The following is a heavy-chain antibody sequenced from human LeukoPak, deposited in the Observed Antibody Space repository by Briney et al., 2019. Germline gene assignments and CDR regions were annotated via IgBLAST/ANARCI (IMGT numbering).Heavy chain of an antibody. V-gene: IGHV4-38-2*02. Sequence: SETLSLTCSVSGYSITTGYYWGWIRQPPGRGLEWIVSSYHTGSSYYNPSLKSRVTMSVDTSKNQFSLNLSSVTAADTAVYYCARVLDYYGSGIYSFDYWGQGTLVTVSS. CDR1: GYSITTGYY. CDR2: SYHTGSS. J-gene: IGHJ4*02. CDR3: ARVLDYYGSGIYSFDY. D-gene: IGHD3-10*01.